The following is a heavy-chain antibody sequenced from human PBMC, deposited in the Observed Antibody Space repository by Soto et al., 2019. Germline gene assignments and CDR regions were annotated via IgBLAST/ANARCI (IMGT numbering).Heavy chain of an antibody. D-gene: IGHD2-21*02. CDR1: GYSLTGDD. V-gene: IGHV1-8*01. CDR2: VNPNSGDT. Sequence: VSVTGSCKGSGYSLTGDDVGWVRQAPGQGLEWMGWVNPNSGDTDYAQKFQDRVTMTTDTSIRTAYMELSSLRSEDTAVYYCARVSFLAPVTGAEIFDFWGQGTMVTVSS. J-gene: IGHJ3*01. CDR3: ARVSFLAPVTGAEIFDF.